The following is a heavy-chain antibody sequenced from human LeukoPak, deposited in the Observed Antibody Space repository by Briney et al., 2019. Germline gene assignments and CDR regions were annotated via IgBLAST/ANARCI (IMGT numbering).Heavy chain of an antibody. CDR3: AKDRDSSGYYYVWYFDL. CDR2: ISGSGGST. D-gene: IGHD3-22*01. Sequence: PGGSLSLSCAASGFTFSSYAMSWVRQAPGKGLEWVSAISGSGGSTYYADSVKGRFTISRDNSKNTLYLQMNSLRAEDTAVYYCAKDRDSSGYYYVWYFDLWGRGTLVTVSS. V-gene: IGHV3-23*01. CDR1: GFTFSSYA. J-gene: IGHJ2*01.